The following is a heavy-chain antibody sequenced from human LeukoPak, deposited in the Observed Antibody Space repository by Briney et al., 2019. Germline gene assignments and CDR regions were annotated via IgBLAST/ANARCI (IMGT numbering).Heavy chain of an antibody. CDR3: ARTTEGGYSYGYFYYYYMDV. CDR2: IYYSGST. CDR1: GGSISSYY. Sequence: PSETLSLTCTVSGGSISSYYWSWIRQPPGKGLEWLGYIYYSGSTNYNPSLKSRVTISVDTSKNQFSLKLSSVTAADTAVYYCARTTEGGYSYGYFYYYYMDVWGKGTTVTISS. V-gene: IGHV4-59*01. D-gene: IGHD5-18*01. J-gene: IGHJ6*03.